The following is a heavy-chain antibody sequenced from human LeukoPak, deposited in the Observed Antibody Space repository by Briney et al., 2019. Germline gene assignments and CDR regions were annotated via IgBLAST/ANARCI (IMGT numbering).Heavy chain of an antibody. CDR2: ISWNSGSI. J-gene: IGHJ6*02. V-gene: IGHV3-9*01. Sequence: GGSLRLSCAASGFTFDDYAMHWVRQAPGKGLEWVSGISWNSGSIGYADSVKGRFTISRDNAKNSLYLQMNSLRAEDTALYYCAKDGSMGNYGMDVWGQGTTVTVSS. CDR3: AKDGSMGNYGMDV. D-gene: IGHD2/OR15-2a*01. CDR1: GFTFDDYA.